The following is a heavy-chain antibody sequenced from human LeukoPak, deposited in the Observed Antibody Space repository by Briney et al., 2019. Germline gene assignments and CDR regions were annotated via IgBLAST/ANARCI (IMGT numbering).Heavy chain of an antibody. Sequence: GESLKISCKGSGYSFTTYWTGWVRQMPGKGLEWMGIIYPGDSEIRYSPSFQGQVTISADKSINTAYLQWSSLKASDTAIYYCARRGEAMDPFDYWGQGTLVTVSS. CDR1: GYSFTTYW. CDR3: ARRGEAMDPFDY. D-gene: IGHD5-18*01. V-gene: IGHV5-51*01. J-gene: IGHJ4*02. CDR2: IYPGDSEI.